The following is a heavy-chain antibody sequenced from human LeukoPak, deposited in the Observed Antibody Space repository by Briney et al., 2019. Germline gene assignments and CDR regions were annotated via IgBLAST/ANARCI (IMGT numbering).Heavy chain of an antibody. D-gene: IGHD1-1*01. CDR1: GYSVSAGYY. CDR2: ISHRGTT. Sequence: SETLSLTCAVSGYSVSAGYYWGWIRQSPGKGLEWIGSISHRGTTYHNPSLKSRIILSLDTSKNQFSLSLTSVTAADTATYYWSREQAGTIVDDWGQGTLVTVSS. J-gene: IGHJ4*02. CDR3: SREQAGTIVDD. V-gene: IGHV4-38-2*02.